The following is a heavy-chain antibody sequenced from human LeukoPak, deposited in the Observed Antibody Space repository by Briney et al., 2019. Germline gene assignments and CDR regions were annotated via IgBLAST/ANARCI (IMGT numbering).Heavy chain of an antibody. CDR3: AKELDTMFFDY. CDR2: AGWAGGTT. D-gene: IGHD3-10*02. Sequence: HPGGSLRLSCATSGFTFGRYTIHWVRQAPGKGLEWVSLAGWAGGTTYYSDSVRGRFTISRDSGKNSVYLQMNSLTTDDTAFYFCAKELDTMFFDYWGQGALVTVSS. J-gene: IGHJ4*02. V-gene: IGHV3-43*01. CDR1: GFTFGRYT.